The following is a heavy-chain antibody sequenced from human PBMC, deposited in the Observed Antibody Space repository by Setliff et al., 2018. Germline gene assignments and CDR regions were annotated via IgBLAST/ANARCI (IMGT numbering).Heavy chain of an antibody. CDR1: GGSIRNYY. CDR3: ARGYYNVLSGYYPPYYFDY. CDR2: IYYSGNT. Sequence: PSETLSLTCTVSGGSIRNYYWSWIRQPPGKGLEWIGYIYYSGNTNYNPSLKRRVTISVDTAKNQFSLKLSSVTAADPAVYFCARGYYNVLSGYYPPYYFDYWGQGTLVTVSS. D-gene: IGHD3-3*01. J-gene: IGHJ4*02. V-gene: IGHV4-59*01.